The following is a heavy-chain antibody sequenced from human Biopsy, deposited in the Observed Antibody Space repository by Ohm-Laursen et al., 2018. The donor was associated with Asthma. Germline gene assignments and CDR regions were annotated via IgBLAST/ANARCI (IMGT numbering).Heavy chain of an antibody. V-gene: IGHV3-11*01. CDR1: GFTFSDYY. D-gene: IGHD6-19*01. J-gene: IGHJ4*02. CDR2: INGKSNSI. Sequence: GSLRLSCAAPGFTFSDYYMSWIRQAPGKGLEWISYINGKSNSIKYADSEKGRFTISRDNAKNSLYLQMNSLRAEDTAVYYCARDSYSSGLYDDFESWGQGTLVTVSS. CDR3: ARDSYSSGLYDDFES.